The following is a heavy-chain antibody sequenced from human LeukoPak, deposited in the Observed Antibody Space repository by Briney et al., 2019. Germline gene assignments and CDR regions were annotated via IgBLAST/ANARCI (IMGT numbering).Heavy chain of an antibody. CDR2: ILYDGSNK. J-gene: IGHJ5*02. V-gene: IGHV3-30*02. CDR1: GFTFSSYG. D-gene: IGHD4-17*01. Sequence: VGCLRLSCAASGFTFSSYGMHWVRQAPGKGLEWVAFILYDGSNKYYADSVKGRFTISRDNSKNTLYLQMNSLRAEDTAVYYCAKDPAAYGDYLNWFDPWGQGTLVTVSS. CDR3: AKDPAAYGDYLNWFDP.